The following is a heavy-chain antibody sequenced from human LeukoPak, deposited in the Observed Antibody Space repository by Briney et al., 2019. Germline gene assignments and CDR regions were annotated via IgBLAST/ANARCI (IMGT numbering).Heavy chain of an antibody. CDR3: ARGGIAAAGRFDY. V-gene: IGHV1-69*06. D-gene: IGHD6-13*01. Sequence: SVKVSCKASGGTFSSYAISWVRQAPGQGLEWMGGIIPIFGTANYAQKFQGRVTITADKSTSTAYMELSSLRSEDTAVYYRARGGIAAAGRFDYWGQGTLVTVSS. CDR1: GGTFSSYA. J-gene: IGHJ4*02. CDR2: IIPIFGTA.